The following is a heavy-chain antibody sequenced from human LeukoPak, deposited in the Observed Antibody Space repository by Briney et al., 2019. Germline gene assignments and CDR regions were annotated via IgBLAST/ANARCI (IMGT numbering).Heavy chain of an antibody. J-gene: IGHJ4*02. CDR3: ARGGGTYYYDSSGYR. CDR1: GYTFTGYY. V-gene: IGHV1-2*02. CDR2: INPNSGGT. D-gene: IGHD3-22*01. Sequence: ASVKVSCKASGYTFTGYYMHWVRQAPGQGLEWMGWINPNSGGTNYAQKFQGRVTMTRDTSISTAYMELSRLRSDDAAVYYCARGGGTYYYDSSGYRWGQGTLVTVSS.